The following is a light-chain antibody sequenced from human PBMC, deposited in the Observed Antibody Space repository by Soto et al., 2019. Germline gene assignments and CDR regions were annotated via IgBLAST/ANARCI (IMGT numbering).Light chain of an antibody. CDR2: DAS. V-gene: IGKV3-15*01. CDR1: QSVSNN. J-gene: IGKJ1*01. Sequence: ILMTQSPATLSVSPGERATLSYRASQSVSNNLAWYQQKPGQAPRLLIYDASTRATGIPARFSGSGSGTAFTLTISGLQSEDFAVYYCQQYINWPPWTFGQGTKVEIK. CDR3: QQYINWPPWT.